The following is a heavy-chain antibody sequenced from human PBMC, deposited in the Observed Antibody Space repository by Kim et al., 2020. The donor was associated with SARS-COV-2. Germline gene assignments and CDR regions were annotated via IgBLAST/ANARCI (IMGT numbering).Heavy chain of an antibody. CDR2: ISYDGSNK. V-gene: IGHV3-30*04. D-gene: IGHD3-10*01. CDR3: ARAPSYGSARGNWFDP. Sequence: GGSLRLSCAASGFTFSSYAMHWVRQAPGKGLEWVAVISYDGSNKYYADSVKGRFTISRDNSKNTLYLQMNSLRAEDTAVYYCARAPSYGSARGNWFDPWGQGTLVTVSS. CDR1: GFTFSSYA. J-gene: IGHJ5*02.